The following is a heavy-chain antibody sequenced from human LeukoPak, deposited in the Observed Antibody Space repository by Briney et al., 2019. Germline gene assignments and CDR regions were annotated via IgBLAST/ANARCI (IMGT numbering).Heavy chain of an antibody. CDR1: GGSIGGYY. J-gene: IGHJ4*02. CDR3: ARGVLLATYYFDY. D-gene: IGHD3-10*01. CDR2: IYYSGST. V-gene: IGHV4-59*01. Sequence: SETLSLTCTVSGGSIGGYYWSWIRQPPGKGLEGIGYIYYSGSTKCNPSLKSRVTISVDTSKNQFSLKLSSVTAADTAVYYCARGVLLATYYFDYWGQGTLVTVSS.